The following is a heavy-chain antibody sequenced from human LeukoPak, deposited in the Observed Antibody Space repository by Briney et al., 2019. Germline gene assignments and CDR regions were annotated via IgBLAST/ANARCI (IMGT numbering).Heavy chain of an antibody. CDR3: ARRSAGVLVEYYFDP. CDR1: GGSISSYY. CDR2: IYYSGNT. J-gene: IGHJ2*01. Sequence: SEPLSLTCTVSGGSISSYYWSWIRQPPGKGLEYIGYIYYSGNTHSNPSLNSRVTITIDASKNHFSLQLRSVTAADASGDSCARRSAGVLVEYYFDPWGGGSLVTVSS. D-gene: IGHD3-3*01. V-gene: IGHV4-59*08.